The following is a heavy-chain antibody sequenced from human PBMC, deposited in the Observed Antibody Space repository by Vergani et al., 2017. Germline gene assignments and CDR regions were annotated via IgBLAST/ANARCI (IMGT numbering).Heavy chain of an antibody. V-gene: IGHV3-11*01. CDR3: ARDSKQWLVSYFQH. D-gene: IGHD6-19*01. J-gene: IGHJ1*01. CDR1: GFTFSDYY. Sequence: QVQLVESGGGLVKPGGSLRLSCAASGFTFSDYYMSWIRQAPGKGLEWVSYISSSGSTIYDADSVKGRFTISRDNAKNSLSLQMNSLRAEDTAVYYCARDSKQWLVSYFQHWGQGTLVTVSS. CDR2: ISSSGSTI.